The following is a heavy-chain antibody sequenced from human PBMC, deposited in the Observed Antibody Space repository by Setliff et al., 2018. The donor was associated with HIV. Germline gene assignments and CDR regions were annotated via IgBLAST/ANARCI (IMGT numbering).Heavy chain of an antibody. V-gene: IGHV4-39*01. CDR2: IYYSVNT. J-gene: IGHJ3*02. D-gene: IGHD3-16*02. CDR1: GGSISSSSYY. CDR3: ARLFQCFSFAFDI. Sequence: SETLSLTCSVSGGSISSSSYYWGWVRQPPGKGLEWIGSIYYSVNTYYKSSLKSRVTISVDTSKNQFSLKLSSVTAADTAVYYCARLFQCFSFAFDIWGRGTMVTVSS.